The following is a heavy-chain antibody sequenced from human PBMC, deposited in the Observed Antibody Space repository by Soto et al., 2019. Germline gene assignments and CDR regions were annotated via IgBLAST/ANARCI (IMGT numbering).Heavy chain of an antibody. D-gene: IGHD3-10*01. CDR3: ARASMVRGDNGS. V-gene: IGHV4-59*12. J-gene: IGHJ5*02. Sequence: SETLSLTCTVSGGSISSYYWSWIRQPPGKGLEWIGYIYYSGSTYYNPSLKSRVTISVDTSKNQFSLKLSSVTAADTAVYYCARASMVRGDNGSWGQGTLVTVSS. CDR2: IYYSGST. CDR1: GGSISSYY.